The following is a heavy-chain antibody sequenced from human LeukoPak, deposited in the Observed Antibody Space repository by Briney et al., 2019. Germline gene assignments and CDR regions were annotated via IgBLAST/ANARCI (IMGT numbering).Heavy chain of an antibody. CDR1: GFTFSNYA. D-gene: IGHD5-24*01. Sequence: GRSLRLSCAASGFTFSNYAMHWVRQAPGKGLEWVAVIWYDGSNIYYAESVKGRFIISRDNSKNTLYLQMNSLRAEDTAVYYCARGAVGDGYNFFQHWGQGTLVTVSS. CDR2: IWYDGSNI. CDR3: ARGAVGDGYNFFQH. V-gene: IGHV3-33*01. J-gene: IGHJ1*01.